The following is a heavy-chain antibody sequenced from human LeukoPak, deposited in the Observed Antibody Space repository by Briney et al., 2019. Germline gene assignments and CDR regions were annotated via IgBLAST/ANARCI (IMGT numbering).Heavy chain of an antibody. Sequence: GGSLRLSCAASGFTVSSNYMSWVRQAPGKGLEWVSGIYSGGSTYYADSVKGRFTISRDNPKNMLYLQMNSLRAEDTAVYYCARDRDSSGYRDYWGQGTLVTVSS. V-gene: IGHV3-53*01. CDR1: GFTVSSNY. CDR2: IYSGGST. J-gene: IGHJ4*02. D-gene: IGHD3-22*01. CDR3: ARDRDSSGYRDY.